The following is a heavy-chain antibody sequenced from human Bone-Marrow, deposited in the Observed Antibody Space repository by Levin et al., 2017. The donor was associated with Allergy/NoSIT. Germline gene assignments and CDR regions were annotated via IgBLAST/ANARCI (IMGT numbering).Heavy chain of an antibody. D-gene: IGHD2/OR15-2a*01. CDR2: ISSDSSDL. CDR1: GFTFSDYS. CDR3: VRGIIGDVRVAHKEAFDV. J-gene: IGHJ3*01. V-gene: IGHV3-21*01. Sequence: GGSLRLSCIVSGFTFSDYSIYWVRQAPGKGLEWISSISSDSSDLYYADSVKGRFTISRDNTKNSLNLQVSSLRAEDTAVYHCVRGIIGDVRVAHKEAFDVWGQGTMVTVSS.